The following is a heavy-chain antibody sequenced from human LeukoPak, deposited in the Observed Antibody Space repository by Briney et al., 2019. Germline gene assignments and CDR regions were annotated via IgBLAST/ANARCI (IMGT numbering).Heavy chain of an antibody. D-gene: IGHD3-10*01. CDR1: GFTVSSNY. Sequence: GGSLRLSCAASGFTVSSNYMSWVRQAPGKGLEWVSYISSSGSTIYYADSVKGRFTISRDNAKNSLYLQMNSLRAEDTAVYYCASRNPGGDQDYWGQGTLVTVSS. V-gene: IGHV3-11*04. CDR2: ISSSGSTI. CDR3: ASRNPGGDQDY. J-gene: IGHJ4*02.